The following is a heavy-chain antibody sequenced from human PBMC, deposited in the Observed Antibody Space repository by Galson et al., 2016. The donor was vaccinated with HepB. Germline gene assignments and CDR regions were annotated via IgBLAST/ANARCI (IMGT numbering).Heavy chain of an antibody. V-gene: IGHV3-30*18. CDR1: GFSFSTYA. D-gene: IGHD3-10*01. Sequence: SLRLSCAASGFSFSTYAMHWVRQAPGKGLEWVALISYDGSYSSYADSVKGRFTISRDNSKKTLYLQMNSLRAEDTAVYYCAKVPSMVWGFWGQGTMVTVSS. CDR2: ISYDGSYS. J-gene: IGHJ3*01. CDR3: AKVPSMVWGF.